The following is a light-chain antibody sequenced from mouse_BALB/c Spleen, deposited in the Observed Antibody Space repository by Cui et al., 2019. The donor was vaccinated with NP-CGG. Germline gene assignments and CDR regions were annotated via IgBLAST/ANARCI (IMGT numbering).Light chain of an antibody. Sequence: QAFVTQESALTTSPGETVTLTCRSSTGAVTTSNYANWVQEKPDHLFTGLIGGTNNRAPGVPARFSGSLIGDKAALTITGAQTEDEAIYFCALWYSNHWVFGGGTTLTVL. CDR1: TGAVTTSNY. V-gene: IGLV1*01. CDR2: GTN. J-gene: IGLJ1*01. CDR3: ALWYSNHWV.